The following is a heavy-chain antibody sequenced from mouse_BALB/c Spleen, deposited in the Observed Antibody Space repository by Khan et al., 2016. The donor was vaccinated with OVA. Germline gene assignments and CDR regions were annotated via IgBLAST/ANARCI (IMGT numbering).Heavy chain of an antibody. CDR1: GYSITSDYA. D-gene: IGHD2-14*01. CDR3: ARSLYYSYGYGLDY. Sequence: EVQLVESGPGLVKPSQSLSLTCTVTGYSITSDYAWNWIRQFPGDRLEWMGYISSSGSASSNPSLKSRISITRDTSKNQFFLQLKSVTTEDTATYFCARSLYYSYGYGLDYWGRGSSVTVSS. CDR2: ISSSGSA. J-gene: IGHJ4*01. V-gene: IGHV3-2*02.